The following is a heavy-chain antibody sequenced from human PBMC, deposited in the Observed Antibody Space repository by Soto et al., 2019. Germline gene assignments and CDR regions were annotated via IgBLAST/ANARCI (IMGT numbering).Heavy chain of an antibody. V-gene: IGHV4-31*03. Sequence: VQLQESGPGLVKPSQTLSLTCTVSGGSISSGGYYWSGIRQQPGKGLEWIGYIYYSGSTYYNPSLNSRVTISVDTSKNQFSLKLSSVTAADTAVYYCARVGGINWFDPWGQGTLVTVSS. D-gene: IGHD3-16*01. J-gene: IGHJ5*02. CDR3: ARVGGINWFDP. CDR1: GGSISSGGYY. CDR2: IYYSGST.